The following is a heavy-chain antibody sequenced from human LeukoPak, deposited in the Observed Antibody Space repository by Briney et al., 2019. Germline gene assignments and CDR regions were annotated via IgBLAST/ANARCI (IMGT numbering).Heavy chain of an antibody. D-gene: IGHD3-10*01. CDR3: AREVDYYGSGSYYNPFDY. Sequence: GGSLRLSCAASGFTFSSYSMNWVRQAPGKGLEWVSSISSSSSYIYYADSVKGRFTISRDNAKNSLYLQMNSLRAEDTAVYYCAREVDYYGSGSYYNPFDYWGQGSMAGVSS. CDR1: GFTFSSYS. CDR2: ISSSSSYI. J-gene: IGHJ4*02. V-gene: IGHV3-21*01.